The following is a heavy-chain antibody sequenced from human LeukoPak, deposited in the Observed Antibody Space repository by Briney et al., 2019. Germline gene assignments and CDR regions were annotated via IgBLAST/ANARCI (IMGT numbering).Heavy chain of an antibody. V-gene: IGHV3-13*01. CDR2: IGTAGDT. D-gene: IGHD2-15*01. CDR3: ARDRCSGGSCP. J-gene: IGHJ5*02. CDR1: GFTFSSYD. Sequence: GGSLRLSCAASGFTFSSYDMHWVRQATGKGLEWVSAIGTAGDTYYPGSVKGRFTISRDNAKNSLYLQMNSLRAEDTAVYYCARDRCSGGSCPWGQGTLVTVSS.